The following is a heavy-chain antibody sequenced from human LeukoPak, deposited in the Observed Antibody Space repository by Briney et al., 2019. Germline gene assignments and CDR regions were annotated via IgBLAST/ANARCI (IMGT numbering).Heavy chain of an antibody. D-gene: IGHD2-8*02. CDR1: GFTFSSYA. CDR2: ISDRGVIT. CDR3: AKDAPGAGGYDI. V-gene: IGHV3-23*01. J-gene: IGHJ3*02. Sequence: QPGGSLRLSCAASGFTFSSYAMSWVRQAPGKGLEWVSTISDRGVITYYADSVKGRFTISRDNSKNTLYLQMNSLRAEDTAVYYCAKDAPGAGGYDIWGQGTMVTVSS.